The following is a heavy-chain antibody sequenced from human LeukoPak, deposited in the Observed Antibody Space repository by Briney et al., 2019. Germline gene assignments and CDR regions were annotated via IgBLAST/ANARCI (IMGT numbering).Heavy chain of an antibody. J-gene: IGHJ5*02. CDR1: GGSISSYY. V-gene: IGHV4-4*07. CDR2: IYTSGST. CDR3: ARDRNYYDSSGYYGNWFDP. D-gene: IGHD3-22*01. Sequence: SETLSLTCTVSGGSISSYYWSWVRRPAGKGLEWIGRIYTSGSTNYNPSLKSRVTMSVDTSKYQFSLKLSSVTAADTAVYYCARDRNYYDSSGYYGNWFDPWGQGTLVTVSS.